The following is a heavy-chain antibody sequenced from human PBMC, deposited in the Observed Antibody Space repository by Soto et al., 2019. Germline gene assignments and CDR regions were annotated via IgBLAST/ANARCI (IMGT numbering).Heavy chain of an antibody. CDR2: TSGYNTHT. CDR3: ARGSSYGRSSWPDY. Sequence: QIQLVQSGAEVKKPGTSVKVTCKTSGYTFSSYGVTWVRQAPGQGLEWIGWTSGYNTHTNYAPKLHVRVIMTTDLPTGTASMELRSLRSDDTAIYYCARGSSYGRSSWPDYWGQGTLVIVSS. J-gene: IGHJ4*02. V-gene: IGHV1-18*01. D-gene: IGHD6-13*01. CDR1: GYTFSSYG.